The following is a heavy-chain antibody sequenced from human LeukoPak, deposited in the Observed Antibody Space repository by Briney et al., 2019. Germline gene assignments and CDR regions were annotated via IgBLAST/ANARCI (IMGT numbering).Heavy chain of an antibody. CDR3: ARGMGTPRELNYGMDV. J-gene: IGHJ6*02. D-gene: IGHD5-18*01. CDR1: GFTFSSYA. V-gene: IGHV3-30-3*01. CDR2: MSYDGGKK. Sequence: PGGSLRLSCAASGFTFSSYAMHWVRQAPGKGLQGVAFMSYDGGKKYYADSVKGRFTISRDNSKNTLYLQMNSLRAEDTAVYYCARGMGTPRELNYGMDVWGQGTMVTDSS.